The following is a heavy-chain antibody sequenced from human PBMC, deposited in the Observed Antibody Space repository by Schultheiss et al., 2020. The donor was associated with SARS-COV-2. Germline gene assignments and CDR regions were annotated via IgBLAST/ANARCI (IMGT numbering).Heavy chain of an antibody. V-gene: IGHV3-74*01. CDR1: GFTFSSYW. Sequence: GGSLRLSCAASGFTFSSYWMHWVRQAPGKGLEWVSGISGNAIKTYYADSVKGRFTISRDNSRNTLYLQLNSLGAEDTALYYCARNRRMATKKDAFDIWGQGTMVTVSS. J-gene: IGHJ3*02. D-gene: IGHD5-24*01. CDR2: ISGNAIKT. CDR3: ARNRRMATKKDAFDI.